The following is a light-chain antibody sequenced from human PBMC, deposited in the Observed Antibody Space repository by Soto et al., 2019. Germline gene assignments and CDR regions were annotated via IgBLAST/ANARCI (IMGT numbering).Light chain of an antibody. CDR1: QSVTSSH. Sequence: EIVLTQSADTLSLSPGERATLSCRASQSVTSSHVAWYQQRPGQAPRLLIYRASNRATGIPDRFSGSGSGTDFTLTISRLEPEDSAVYYCQHYGSSPREFTFGQGTKLEI. CDR3: QHYGSSPREFT. J-gene: IGKJ2*01. V-gene: IGKV3-20*01. CDR2: RAS.